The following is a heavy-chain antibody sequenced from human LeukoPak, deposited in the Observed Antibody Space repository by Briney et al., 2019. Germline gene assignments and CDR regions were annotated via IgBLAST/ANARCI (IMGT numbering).Heavy chain of an antibody. CDR3: AKAFRIVGIGNPDDAFDV. J-gene: IGHJ3*01. D-gene: IGHD1-26*01. Sequence: PGGSLRLSCAASGFNFGSYSMTWVRQAPGKGLEWVSSIAGTGGSTYYADSVKGRFTLSRDNSENTLYLQLNSLRAEDSGIYYCAKAFRIVGIGNPDDAFDVWGQGTVVTVS. V-gene: IGHV3-23*01. CDR2: IAGTGGST. CDR1: GFNFGSYS.